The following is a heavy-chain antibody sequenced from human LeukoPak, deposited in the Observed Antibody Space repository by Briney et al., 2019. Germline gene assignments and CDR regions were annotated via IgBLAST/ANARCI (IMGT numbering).Heavy chain of an antibody. D-gene: IGHD2-2*01. Sequence: EASVKVSCKASGYTFTSYGISWVRHAPGQGLELMGWISAYNGNTNYAQKLQGRVTMTTDTSTSTAYMELRSLRSDDTAVYYCARVGYCSSTSCYAGADYWGQGTLVTVSS. CDR3: ARVGYCSSTSCYAGADY. V-gene: IGHV1-18*01. J-gene: IGHJ4*02. CDR2: ISAYNGNT. CDR1: GYTFTSYG.